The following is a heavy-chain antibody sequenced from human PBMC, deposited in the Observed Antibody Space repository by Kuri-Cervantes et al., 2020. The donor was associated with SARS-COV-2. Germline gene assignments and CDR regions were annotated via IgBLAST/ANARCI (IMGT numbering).Heavy chain of an antibody. D-gene: IGHD3-3*01. Sequence: GGSLRLSCSASGLTFSHYVMRWVRQAPGKGLEYVSAINNDGYYTYYTDSVKGRFIISRDNSKNTLYLQMSSLRAEDTAVYYCVKGLRFLEWLPLDYWGQGTLVTVSS. CDR2: INNDGYYT. CDR1: GLTFSHYV. J-gene: IGHJ4*02. CDR3: VKGLRFLEWLPLDY. V-gene: IGHV3-64D*08.